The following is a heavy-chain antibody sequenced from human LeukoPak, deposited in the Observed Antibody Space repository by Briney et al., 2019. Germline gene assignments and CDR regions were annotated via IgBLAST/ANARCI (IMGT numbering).Heavy chain of an antibody. D-gene: IGHD3-16*02. CDR1: GFTFSSYA. Sequence: GGSLRLSCAASGFTFSSYAMSWVRQAPGKGLEWVSAISGSGGSTYYADSVKGRFTISRDNSKNTLYLQMNSLRAEDTAVYYCATDYVWGSYRSPPADYWGQGTLVTVSS. J-gene: IGHJ4*02. CDR2: ISGSGGST. V-gene: IGHV3-23*01. CDR3: ATDYVWGSYRSPPADY.